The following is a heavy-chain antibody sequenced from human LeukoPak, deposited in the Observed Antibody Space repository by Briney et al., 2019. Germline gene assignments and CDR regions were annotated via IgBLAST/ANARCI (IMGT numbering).Heavy chain of an antibody. CDR1: VFTFSSYG. CDR2: IWYDGSNK. D-gene: IGHD6-13*01. J-gene: IGHJ6*03. V-gene: IGHV3-33*06. Sequence: PGGSLILSCAASVFTFSSYGMQWVRQAPGKGLEWVAVIWYDGSNKYYADSMKGRFTISRNNSKNTLYLQMNSLRAEDTAVYYCAKIAAAGTTGNYYYYMDVWGKGTTVTVSS. CDR3: AKIAAAGTTGNYYYYMDV.